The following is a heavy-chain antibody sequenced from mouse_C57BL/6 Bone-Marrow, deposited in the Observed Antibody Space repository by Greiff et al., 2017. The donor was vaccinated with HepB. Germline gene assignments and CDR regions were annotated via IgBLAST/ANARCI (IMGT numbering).Heavy chain of an antibody. CDR1: GFTFSDAW. CDR2: IRNKANNHAT. CDR3: TRAPTGITAWFAY. Sequence: EVKLMESGGGLVQPGGSMKLSCAASGFTFSDAWMDWVRQSPEKGLEWVAEIRNKANNHATYYAESVKGRFTISRDDSKSSVYLQMNSLRAEDTGIYDCTRAPTGITAWFAYWGQGTLVTVSA. V-gene: IGHV6-6*01. J-gene: IGHJ3*01. D-gene: IGHD4-1*02.